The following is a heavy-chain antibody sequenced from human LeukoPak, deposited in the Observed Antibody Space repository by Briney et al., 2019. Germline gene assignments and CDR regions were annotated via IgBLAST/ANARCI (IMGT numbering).Heavy chain of an antibody. CDR1: GGSISSYY. Sequence: PSETLSLTCTVSGGSISSYYWSWIRQPPGKGLEWIGYIYYSGSTNYNPSLKSRVTISVDTSKSQFSLKLSSVTAADTAVYYCARAGLQVNWFDPWGQGTLVNVSS. V-gene: IGHV4-59*01. CDR3: ARAGLQVNWFDP. CDR2: IYYSGST. J-gene: IGHJ5*02.